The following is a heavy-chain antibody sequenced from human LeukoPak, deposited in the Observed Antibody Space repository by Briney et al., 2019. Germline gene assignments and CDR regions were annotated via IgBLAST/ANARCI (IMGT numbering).Heavy chain of an antibody. CDR1: GFTFSGFW. CDR2: INSDGSEG. V-gene: IGHV3-7*03. D-gene: IGHD5-18*01. J-gene: IGHJ4*02. CDR3: AKDKGYSYGYGLDY. Sequence: GGSLRLSCAVSGFTFSGFWMSWSRQAPGKGLEWVASINSDGSEGYYADSVKGRFTISRDNAKNSLYLQMNSLRAEDTALYYCAKDKGYSYGYGLDYWGQGTLVTVSS.